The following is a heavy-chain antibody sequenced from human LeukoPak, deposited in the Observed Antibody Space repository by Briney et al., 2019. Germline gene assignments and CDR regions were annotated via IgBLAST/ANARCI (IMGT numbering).Heavy chain of an antibody. J-gene: IGHJ6*02. CDR2: ISYDGNEK. CDR3: AKDQYSRYYGMDV. V-gene: IGHV3-30*18. D-gene: IGHD4-11*01. CDR1: GFTFSPYG. Sequence: GGSLXLSCAASGFTFSPYGMHWVRQAPGKGLEGVALISYDGNEKYYADSVKGRFTISRDNSKNTLFLQMNSLRAEDTAVYFCAKDQYSRYYGMDVWGQGTTVTVSS.